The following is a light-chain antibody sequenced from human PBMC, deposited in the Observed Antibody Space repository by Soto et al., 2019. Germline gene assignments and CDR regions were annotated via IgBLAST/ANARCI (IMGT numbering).Light chain of an antibody. J-gene: IGKJ2*01. CDR3: QQTYSTPYT. CDR2: TSG. CDR1: QRITTY. V-gene: IGKV1-39*01. Sequence: IHMTQSPSSLSASVGDRITVTCRASQRITTYVNWSQLKPGEAPKLLISTSGTLQRGVPSRFSGSGSGTDFTLTISSLQPADFATYFCQQTYSTPYTFGQGTRLEIK.